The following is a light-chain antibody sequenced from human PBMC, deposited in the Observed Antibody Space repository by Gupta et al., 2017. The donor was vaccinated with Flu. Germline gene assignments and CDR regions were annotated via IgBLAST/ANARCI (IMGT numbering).Light chain of an antibody. V-gene: IGLV2-11*01. CDR3: CSYVGAYSFV. CDR1: SSDVGTYNY. Sequence: QSALTQPRSVSGSPGQSVTISCTGTSSDVGTYNYVSWYQQHPGNAPKLIIHDVTKRPSGVPDRFSGSKSGNTASLTVSGLQAEDEADYYCCSYVGAYSFVFGTGTEVTVI. CDR2: DVT. J-gene: IGLJ1*01.